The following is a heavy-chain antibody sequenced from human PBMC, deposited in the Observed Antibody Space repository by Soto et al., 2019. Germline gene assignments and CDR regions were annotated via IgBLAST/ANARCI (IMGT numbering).Heavy chain of an antibody. D-gene: IGHD4-17*01. CDR3: AHQPLYYGCNSGYYGMDV. J-gene: IGHJ6*02. CDR1: GFSLSTSGVG. V-gene: IGHV2-5*02. CDR2: IYWDDDK. Sequence: QITLKESGPTLVKPTQTLTLTCTFSGFSLSTSGVGVGWIRQPPGKALEWLALIYWDDDKRYSPSLKSRLTITKDTSKNQVVLTMTNMDPVDTATYYCAHQPLYYGCNSGYYGMDVWGQGTTVTVSS.